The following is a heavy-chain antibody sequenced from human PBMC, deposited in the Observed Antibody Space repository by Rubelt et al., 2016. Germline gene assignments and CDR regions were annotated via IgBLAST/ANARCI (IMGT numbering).Heavy chain of an antibody. CDR3: ARCHGWGF. CDR2: IYDDGSVT. CDR1: GFTVSSNY. V-gene: IGHV3-74*02. D-gene: IGHD6-19*01. J-gene: IGHJ4*02. Sequence: VQLVESGGGLIQPGGSLRLSCAASGFTVSSNYMSWVRQAPGKGLEWVSRIYDDGSVTNYADSVKGRVTISRDNAKNTLVLQMNSLRAENTAVYYWARCHGWGFWGQGTLVTASS.